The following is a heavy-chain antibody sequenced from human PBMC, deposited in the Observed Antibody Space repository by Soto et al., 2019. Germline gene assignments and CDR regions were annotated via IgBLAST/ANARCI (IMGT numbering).Heavy chain of an antibody. V-gene: IGHV1-46*01. D-gene: IGHD2-15*01. CDR3: VRGYCTTSPCSGDFQF. Sequence: ASVNVSCKASGYKFTTYFIHWVRQAPEQGLEWMGMIHPSGDTGYAQKFRGRVTMTIDTSTTTAYMELRNLTSEDTAVYFSVRGYCTTSPCSGDFQFWGQGTLVTVSS. J-gene: IGHJ1*01. CDR2: IHPSGDT. CDR1: GYKFTTYF.